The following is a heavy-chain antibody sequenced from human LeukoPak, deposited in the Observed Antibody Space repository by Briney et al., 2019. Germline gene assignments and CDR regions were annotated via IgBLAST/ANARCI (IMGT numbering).Heavy chain of an antibody. CDR1: GFTFSGYW. V-gene: IGHV3-7*04. J-gene: IGHJ6*02. D-gene: IGHD3-3*01. Sequence: PGGSLSLSCAASGFTFSGYWMSWVRQAPGKGLECVAKINQDGTKKYYVDSVKGRFTISRDNSKNPLFLQMNSLRAEDTAVYYCATEDFWRMDVWGQGTTVTVSS. CDR2: INQDGTKK. CDR3: ATEDFWRMDV.